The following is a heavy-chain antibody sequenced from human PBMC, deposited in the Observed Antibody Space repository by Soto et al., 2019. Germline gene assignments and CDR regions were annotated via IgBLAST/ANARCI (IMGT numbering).Heavy chain of an antibody. J-gene: IGHJ4*02. D-gene: IGHD3-3*01. V-gene: IGHV4-39*01. CDR1: GGSISSSSYY. CDR2: IYYSGST. Sequence: PSETLSLTCTVSGGSISSSSYYWGWIRQPPGKGLEWIGSIYYSGSTYYNPSLKSRVTISVDTSKNQFSLKLSSVTAADTAVYYCARYLLYDFWSGYSYYFDYWGQGTLVTVPS. CDR3: ARYLLYDFWSGYSYYFDY.